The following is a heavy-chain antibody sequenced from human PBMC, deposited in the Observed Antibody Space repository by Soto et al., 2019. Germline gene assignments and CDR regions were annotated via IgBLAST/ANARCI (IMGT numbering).Heavy chain of an antibody. CDR1: GFTFSSYA. V-gene: IGHV3-23*01. J-gene: IGHJ4*02. Sequence: EVQLLESGGGLVQPGGSLRLSCAASGFTFSSYAMNWVRQAPGKGLEWVSVISGSDGSTYYADSVKGRFTISRDNSKNTLNLQMNSLRAEDTAVYYCARRSRSWYFAYWGQGTLVTVSS. D-gene: IGHD6-13*01. CDR2: ISGSDGST. CDR3: ARRSRSWYFAY.